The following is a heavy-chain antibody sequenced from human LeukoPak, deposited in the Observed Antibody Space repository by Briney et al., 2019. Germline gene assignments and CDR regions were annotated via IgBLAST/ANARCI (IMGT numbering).Heavy chain of an antibody. Sequence: GGSLRLSCAASGFTFSSYAMSWVRQAPGKGLEWGSAISGSGGSTYYADSVKGRFTISRDNSKNTLYLQMNSLRAEDTAVYYCAKDTVAGPSKRTFDYWGQGTLVTVSS. D-gene: IGHD6-19*01. CDR1: GFTFSSYA. CDR3: AKDTVAGPSKRTFDY. V-gene: IGHV3-23*01. J-gene: IGHJ4*02. CDR2: ISGSGGST.